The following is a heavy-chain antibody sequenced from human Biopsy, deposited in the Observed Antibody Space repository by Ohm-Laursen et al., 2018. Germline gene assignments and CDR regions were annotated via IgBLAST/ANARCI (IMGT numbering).Heavy chain of an antibody. Sequence: SDTLSLTCIVSGDSISSYYWNWIRQSPGEGLEWIGFIYYTGHTNYNPSLKSRATISVDTSKNQFSLKVISVTAADTAVYYCARLTGDPSYWGQGILVTVSS. D-gene: IGHD7-27*01. V-gene: IGHV4-59*07. CDR3: ARLTGDPSY. J-gene: IGHJ4*02. CDR1: GDSISSYY. CDR2: IYYTGHT.